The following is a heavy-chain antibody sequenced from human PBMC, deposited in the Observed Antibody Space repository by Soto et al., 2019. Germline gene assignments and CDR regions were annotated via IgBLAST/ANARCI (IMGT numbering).Heavy chain of an antibody. CDR3: AKGEAVAGTEFDY. CDR1: GFTFSTYA. CDR2: ISSADDT. J-gene: IGHJ4*02. D-gene: IGHD6-13*01. Sequence: EVQLLESGGGLVQPGGSLRLSCAASGFTFSTYAMSWVRQAPGRGLEWVSTISSADDTYYADSVKGRFTISRDNSKNTLYLQMNSLRGEDTAVYYCAKGEAVAGTEFDYWGQGTLVTFSS. V-gene: IGHV3-23*01.